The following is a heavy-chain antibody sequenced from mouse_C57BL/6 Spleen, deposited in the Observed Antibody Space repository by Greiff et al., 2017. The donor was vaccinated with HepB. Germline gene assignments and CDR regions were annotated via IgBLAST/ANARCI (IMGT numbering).Heavy chain of an antibody. CDR3: SRRYYDSSYEGYFDV. CDR1: GYTFTSYW. J-gene: IGHJ1*03. V-gene: IGHV1-7*01. D-gene: IGHD1-1*01. Sequence: VQLQQSGAELAKPGASVKLSCKASGYTFTSYWMHWVKQRPGQGLEWIGYINPSSGYTKYNQKFKDKATLTADNSYSTAYMQLSSLTYEDSAVYYCSRRYYDSSYEGYFDVWGTGTTVTVAS. CDR2: INPSSGYT.